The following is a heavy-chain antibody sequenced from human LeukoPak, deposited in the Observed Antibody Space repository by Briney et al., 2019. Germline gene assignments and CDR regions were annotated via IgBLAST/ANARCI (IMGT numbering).Heavy chain of an antibody. Sequence: ASVKVSCKASGYSFTSYAINWVRQAPGQGLEWMGWISAYNGNTNYAQKFQGRVTMTTDTSTSTAYMELRSLRSDDTAVYYCARRISDILTGYYFDYWGQGTLVTVSS. CDR3: ARRISDILTGYYFDY. J-gene: IGHJ4*02. V-gene: IGHV1-18*04. CDR2: ISAYNGNT. CDR1: GYSFTSYA. D-gene: IGHD3-9*01.